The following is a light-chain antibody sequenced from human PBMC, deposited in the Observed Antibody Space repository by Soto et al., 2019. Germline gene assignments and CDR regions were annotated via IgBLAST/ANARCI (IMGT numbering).Light chain of an antibody. CDR2: EVS. CDR1: SSDVGGYNY. Sequence: QSVLTQPPSASGSPGQSVTISCTGTSSDVGGYNYVSWYQQHPGKAPKLMIYEVSKRPSGVPDRFSGSKSGNTASLTVSGLQDEDEADYYCSSSAGSNNFAVFGGGTKLTVL. CDR3: SSSAGSNNFAV. J-gene: IGLJ2*01. V-gene: IGLV2-8*01.